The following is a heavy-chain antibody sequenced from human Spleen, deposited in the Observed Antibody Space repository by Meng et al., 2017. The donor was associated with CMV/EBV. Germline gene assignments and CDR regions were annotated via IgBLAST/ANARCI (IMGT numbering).Heavy chain of an antibody. V-gene: IGHV3-53*05. CDR1: GFSVTTNY. CDR2: IYSGGTT. D-gene: IGHD3-10*01. J-gene: IGHJ4*02. CDR3: AKDRFRSFFDS. Sequence: GESLKISCVASGFSVTTNYMSWVRQAPGKGLEWVLFIYSGGTTYHADSVKGRFTISRDSSKNTLFLQMNGLRSDDSALYYCAKDRFRSFFDSWGQGTLVTVSS.